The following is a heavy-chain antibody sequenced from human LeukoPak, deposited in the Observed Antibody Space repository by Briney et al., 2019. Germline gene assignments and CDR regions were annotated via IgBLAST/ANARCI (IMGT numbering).Heavy chain of an antibody. Sequence: SETLSLTCTVSGGSISSYYWSWIRQPAGKGLERIGRIYTSGSTNYNPSLKSRVTMSVDTSKNQCSLKLSSVTAADTAVYYCARRVRGVNDAFDIWDQGTMVTVSS. CDR3: ARRVRGVNDAFDI. V-gene: IGHV4-4*07. CDR1: GGSISSYY. CDR2: IYTSGST. D-gene: IGHD3-10*01. J-gene: IGHJ3*02.